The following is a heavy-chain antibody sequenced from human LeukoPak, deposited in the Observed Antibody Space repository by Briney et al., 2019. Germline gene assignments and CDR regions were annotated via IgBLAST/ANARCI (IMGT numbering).Heavy chain of an antibody. CDR3: AKEKERGYYDSSGYYGFDY. D-gene: IGHD3-22*01. J-gene: IGHJ4*02. Sequence: GGSLRLSCAASGFTFSSYGIHWVRQAPGKGLEWVAFIRYDGSNKYYADSVKGRFTISRDNSKNTLYLQMNSLRAEDTAVYYCAKEKERGYYDSSGYYGFDYWGQGTLVTVSS. CDR1: GFTFSSYG. CDR2: IRYDGSNK. V-gene: IGHV3-30*02.